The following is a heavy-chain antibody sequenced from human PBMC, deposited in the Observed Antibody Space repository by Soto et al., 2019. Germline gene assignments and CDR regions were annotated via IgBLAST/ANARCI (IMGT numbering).Heavy chain of an antibody. V-gene: IGHV3-30*18. CDR2: ISYDGSNK. J-gene: IGHJ4*02. Sequence: GGSLRLSCAASGFTFSSYGMHWVRQAPGKGLEWVAVISYDGSNKYYADSVKGRFTISRDNSKNTLYLQMNSLRAEDTSFYYCAKWDYQGSMVRGASFDYWGQGTLVTVSS. CDR3: AKWDYQGSMVRGASFDY. CDR1: GFTFSSYG. D-gene: IGHD3-10*01.